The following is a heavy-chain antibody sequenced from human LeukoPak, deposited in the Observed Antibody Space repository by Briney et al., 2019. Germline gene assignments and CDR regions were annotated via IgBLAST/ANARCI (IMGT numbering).Heavy chain of an antibody. J-gene: IGHJ4*02. Sequence: ASVKVSCKASGYTFNRYGISWVRQAPGQGLEWMGWIGSYNGNTNYAQKLQGRVTMTEDTSTDTAYMELSSLRAEDTAVYYCAKDQARYYYDSSGYYFDYWGQGTLVTVSS. V-gene: IGHV1-18*01. CDR2: IGSYNGNT. CDR3: AKDQARYYYDSSGYYFDY. D-gene: IGHD3-22*01. CDR1: GYTFNRYG.